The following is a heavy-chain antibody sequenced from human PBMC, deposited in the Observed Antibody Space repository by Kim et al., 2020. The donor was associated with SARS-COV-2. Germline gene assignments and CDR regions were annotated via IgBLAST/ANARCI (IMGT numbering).Heavy chain of an antibody. D-gene: IGHD6-13*01. J-gene: IGHJ6*02. V-gene: IGHV1-46*01. CDR3: GSGGSSSYGMDV. Sequence: SYAQKFQGRVTMTRDTSTSTVYMELSSLRSEDTAVYYCGSGGSSSYGMDVWGQGTTVTVSS.